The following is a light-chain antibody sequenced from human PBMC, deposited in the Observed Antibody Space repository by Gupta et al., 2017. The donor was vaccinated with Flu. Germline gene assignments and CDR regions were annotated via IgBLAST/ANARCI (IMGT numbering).Light chain of an antibody. CDR1: NSDVGGYNV. J-gene: IGLJ3*02. V-gene: IGLV2-14*01. Sequence: QSALTQPASVSGSPGQSIAISCTGSNSDVGGYNVVSWYQQHPGKAPKLLIYEVTKRPSGVSNRFSGSKSGNTASLTIAGLQAEDEADYYCSSYTTSRTLVFGGGTKLTVL. CDR2: EVT. CDR3: SSYTTSRTLV.